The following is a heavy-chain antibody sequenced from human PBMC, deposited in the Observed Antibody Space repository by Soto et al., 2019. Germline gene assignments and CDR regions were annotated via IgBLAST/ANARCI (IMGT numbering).Heavy chain of an antibody. Sequence: SETLSLTCTVSGGSISSGGYYWSWIRQHPGKGLEWIGYIYYSGSTYYNPSLKSRVTISVDTSKNQFSLKLSSVTAADTAVYYCAREVVVVPAAIYDGMDVWGQGTTVTVYS. CDR3: AREVVVVPAAIYDGMDV. CDR2: IYYSGST. J-gene: IGHJ6*02. D-gene: IGHD2-2*01. CDR1: GGSISSGGYY. V-gene: IGHV4-31*03.